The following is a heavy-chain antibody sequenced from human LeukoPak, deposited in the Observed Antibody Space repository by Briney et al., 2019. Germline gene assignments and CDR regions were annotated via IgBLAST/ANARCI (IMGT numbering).Heavy chain of an antibody. J-gene: IGHJ5*02. V-gene: IGHV4-30-2*01. CDR1: GVSISSGGYS. Sequence: SETLSLTCAVSGVSISSGGYSWRWIRQPPGKGLEWIGYIYHSGSTYYNPSLKSRATISVDRSNNQFSLKLSSVTAADTAVYYCARALIRVRGVGGFDPWGQGTLVTVSS. CDR3: ARALIRVRGVGGFDP. D-gene: IGHD3-10*01. CDR2: IYHSGST.